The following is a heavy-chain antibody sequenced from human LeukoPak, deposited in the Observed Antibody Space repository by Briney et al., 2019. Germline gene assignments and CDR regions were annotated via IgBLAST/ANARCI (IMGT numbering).Heavy chain of an antibody. CDR2: ISYDGSNK. D-gene: IGHD6-6*01. V-gene: IGHV3-30-3*01. J-gene: IGHJ6*03. CDR1: GFTFSSYA. CDR3: ARDCEAARHHFCYMDV. Sequence: PGGSLRLSCAASGFTFSSYAMHWVRQAPGKGLEWVAVISYDGSNKYYADSVKGRFTISRDNSKNTLYLQMNSLRAEDTAVYYCARDCEAARHHFCYMDVWGKGTTVTVSS.